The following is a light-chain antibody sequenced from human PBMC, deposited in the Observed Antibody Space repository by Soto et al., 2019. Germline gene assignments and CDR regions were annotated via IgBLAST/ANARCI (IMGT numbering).Light chain of an antibody. CDR1: QSISDT. CDR3: QQRSNWPPV. J-gene: IGKJ4*01. Sequence: EIVMTQSPATLSVSPGGRATLSCRASQSISDTLAWYQQKPGQAPRLLIYSASRGATGIPARFSGSGSGTDFTLTISSLEPEDFAVYYCQQRSNWPPVFGGGTKVDIK. CDR2: SAS. V-gene: IGKV3-11*01.